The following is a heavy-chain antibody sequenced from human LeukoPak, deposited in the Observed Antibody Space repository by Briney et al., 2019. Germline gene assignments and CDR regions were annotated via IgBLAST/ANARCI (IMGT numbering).Heavy chain of an antibody. CDR3: ARGLKTIFGVVNPADY. D-gene: IGHD3-3*01. V-gene: IGHV1-8*01. Sequence: ASVKVSCKASGYTFTSYDINWVRQATGQGLEWMGWMNPNSGNTGYAQKLQGRVTMTRNTSISTAYMELSSLRSEDTAVYYCARGLKTIFGVVNPADYWGQGTLVTVSS. J-gene: IGHJ4*02. CDR2: MNPNSGNT. CDR1: GYTFTSYD.